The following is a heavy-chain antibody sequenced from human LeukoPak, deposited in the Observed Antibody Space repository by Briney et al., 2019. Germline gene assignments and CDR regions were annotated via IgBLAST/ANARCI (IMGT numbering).Heavy chain of an antibody. J-gene: IGHJ4*02. Sequence: GESLKISCKGSGYSFTSYWIGWVRQMPGKGLEWMGIIYPGDSDTRYSPSFQGQVTISADKSISAAYLQWSSLKASDTAMYYCATPYPREYCSSTTCYFNYWGQGTLVTVSS. D-gene: IGHD2-2*01. CDR3: ATPYPREYCSSTTCYFNY. CDR1: GYSFTSYW. V-gene: IGHV5-51*01. CDR2: IYPGDSDT.